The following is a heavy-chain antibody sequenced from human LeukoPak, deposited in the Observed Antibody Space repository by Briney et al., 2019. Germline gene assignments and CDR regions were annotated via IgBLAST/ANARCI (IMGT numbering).Heavy chain of an antibody. CDR2: IRNKANSYTT. Sequence: GGSLRLSCAASGFTFSGHYMDWVRQAPGKGLEWVGRIRNKANSYTTEYAASVKGRFTISRGDSKNSLYLQMNSLKCEDTAVYYCAREWDSGSYYLGYFDYWGQGTLVTVSS. V-gene: IGHV3-72*01. J-gene: IGHJ4*02. CDR1: GFTFSGHY. D-gene: IGHD1-26*01. CDR3: AREWDSGSYYLGYFDY.